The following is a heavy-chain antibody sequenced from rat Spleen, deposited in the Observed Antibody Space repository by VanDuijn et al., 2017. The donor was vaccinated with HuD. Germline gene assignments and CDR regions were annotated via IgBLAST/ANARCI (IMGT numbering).Heavy chain of an antibody. J-gene: IGHJ4*01. Sequence: EVQLVESGGGLVQPGRSMKLSCAASGFTFSNYGMAWVRQAPKKGLEWVAYISYDGGSTYYRDSVKGRFTISRDNAKSTLYLQMDSRRSEDTATYYCTTRAAISRGYVMDAWGQGASVTVSS. CDR1: GFTFSNYG. CDR2: ISYDGGST. V-gene: IGHV5-20*01. D-gene: IGHD1-2*01. CDR3: TTRAAISRGYVMDA.